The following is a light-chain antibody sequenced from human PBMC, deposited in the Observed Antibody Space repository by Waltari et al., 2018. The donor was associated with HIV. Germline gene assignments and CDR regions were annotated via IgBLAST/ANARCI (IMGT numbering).Light chain of an antibody. V-gene: IGLV1-44*01. Sequence: QSVLTQPPSASGTPGQRVTISCSGSSSNIGHNAVSWYQQLPGAAPKLLISSNDRRPSGVPERFSASKSGTSASLAISGLQSEDEAHYYCAVWDDNLKRVFGGGTKLTVL. CDR2: SND. J-gene: IGLJ3*02. CDR1: SSNIGHNA. CDR3: AVWDDNLKRV.